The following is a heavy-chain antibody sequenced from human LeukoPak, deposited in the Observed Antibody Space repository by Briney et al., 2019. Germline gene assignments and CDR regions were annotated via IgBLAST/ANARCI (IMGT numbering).Heavy chain of an antibody. V-gene: IGHV3-7*01. CDR2: IKQDGSEK. CDR1: GFTFSNYW. J-gene: IGHJ4*02. Sequence: GGSLRLSCAASGFTFSNYWMSWVRQTPGKGLEWMANIKQDGSEKYYVDSVKGRFTISRDNAKNSLYLQMSSLRVDDTAVYYCAREVSGTTCSFDYWGQGTLVTVSS. CDR3: AREVSGTTCSFDY. D-gene: IGHD2-2*01.